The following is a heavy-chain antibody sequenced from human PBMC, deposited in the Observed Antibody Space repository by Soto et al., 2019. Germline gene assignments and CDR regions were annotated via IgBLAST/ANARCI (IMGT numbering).Heavy chain of an antibody. D-gene: IGHD3-10*01. CDR3: AKDLCFGELSHFDY. Sequence: QVQLVESGGGVVQPGRSLRLSCAASGFTFSSYGMHWVRQAPGKGLEWVAVISYDGSNKYYADSVKGRFTISRDNSKNALYLQMNSLRAEDTAVYYCAKDLCFGELSHFDYWGQGTLVTVSS. J-gene: IGHJ4*02. CDR1: GFTFSSYG. CDR2: ISYDGSNK. V-gene: IGHV3-30*18.